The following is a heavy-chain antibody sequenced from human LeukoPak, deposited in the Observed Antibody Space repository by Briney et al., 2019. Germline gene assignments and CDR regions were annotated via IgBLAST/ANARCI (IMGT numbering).Heavy chain of an antibody. CDR1: GGSISSGSYY. V-gene: IGHV4-61*02. Sequence: PSETLSLTCTVSGGSISSGSYYWSWIRQPAGKGLEWIGRIYTSGSTNYNPSLKSRVTISVDTSKNQFSLKLSSVTAADTAVYYCATDDPLLVVGATTPLRYWGQGTLVTVSS. CDR2: IYTSGST. J-gene: IGHJ4*02. CDR3: ATDDPLLVVGATTPLRY. D-gene: IGHD1-26*01.